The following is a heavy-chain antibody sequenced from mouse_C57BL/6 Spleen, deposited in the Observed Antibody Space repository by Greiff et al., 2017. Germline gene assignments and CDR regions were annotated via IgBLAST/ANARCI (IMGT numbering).Heavy chain of an antibody. Sequence: QVQLPQPGAELVRPGSSVKLSCKASGYTFTSYWMHWVKQRPIQGLEWIGNIDPSDSETHYTQKCKDKATLTVDKSYSTAYMQLSSLTSEDSADYYCARKGDSSGPWYFDVWGTGTTVTVSS. CDR2: IDPSDSET. CDR1: GYTFTSYW. V-gene: IGHV1-52*01. J-gene: IGHJ1*03. CDR3: ARKGDSSGPWYFDV. D-gene: IGHD3-2*02.